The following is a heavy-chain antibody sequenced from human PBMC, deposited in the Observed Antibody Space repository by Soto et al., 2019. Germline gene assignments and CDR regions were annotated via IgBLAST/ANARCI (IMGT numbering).Heavy chain of an antibody. J-gene: IGHJ5*02. V-gene: IGHV4-30-2*01. Sequence: SETLSHTCAVSGGSISSGGYSWSWIRQPPGKGLEWIGYIYHSGSTYYNPSLKSRVTISVDRSKNQFSLKLSSVTAADTAVYYCARGITYYYDSSGYWFDPWGQGTLVTVSS. CDR2: IYHSGST. D-gene: IGHD3-22*01. CDR3: ARGITYYYDSSGYWFDP. CDR1: GGSISSGGYS.